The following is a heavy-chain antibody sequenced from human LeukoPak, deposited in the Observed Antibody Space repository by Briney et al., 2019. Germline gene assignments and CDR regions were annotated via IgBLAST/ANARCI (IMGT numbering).Heavy chain of an antibody. V-gene: IGHV3-7*01. J-gene: IGHJ4*02. D-gene: IGHD6-19*01. Sequence: PGGSLRLSCAVSGFTFSGYWMSWVRQAPGKGLEWVANIKEDGSEKHYVNSVNGRFTISRDNAKNSLYLQMNSLRAEDTGVYYCARDGAGSGCYYWGPGTLVTVSS. CDR1: GFTFSGYW. CDR2: IKEDGSEK. CDR3: ARDGAGSGCYY.